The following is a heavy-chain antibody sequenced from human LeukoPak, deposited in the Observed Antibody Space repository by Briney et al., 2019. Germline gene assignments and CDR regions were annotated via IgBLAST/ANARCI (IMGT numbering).Heavy chain of an antibody. V-gene: IGHV3-23*01. J-gene: IGHJ4*02. CDR3: AKVKGRGYNWNYYFDY. Sequence: GGSLRLSCAASGLTFSSYAMSWVRQAPGKGLEWVSAISGSGGSTYYADSVKGRFTISRDNSKNTLYLQMNSLRAEDTAVYYCAKVKGRGYNWNYYFDYWGQGTLVTVSS. CDR1: GLTFSSYA. D-gene: IGHD1-7*01. CDR2: ISGSGGST.